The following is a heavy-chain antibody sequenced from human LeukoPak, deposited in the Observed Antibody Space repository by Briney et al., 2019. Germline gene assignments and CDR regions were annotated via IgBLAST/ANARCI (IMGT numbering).Heavy chain of an antibody. J-gene: IGHJ3*02. V-gene: IGHV1-69*13. CDR1: GGTFSSYA. CDR3: ARDYIRRDGYIYDAFDI. D-gene: IGHD5-24*01. CDR2: IIPIFGTA. Sequence: SVKVSCKASGGTFSSYAISWVRQAPGQGLEWMGGIIPIFGTANYAQKFQGRVTITADESTSTAYMELSSLRSEDTAVYYCARDYIRRDGYIYDAFDIWGQRKMGTVSS.